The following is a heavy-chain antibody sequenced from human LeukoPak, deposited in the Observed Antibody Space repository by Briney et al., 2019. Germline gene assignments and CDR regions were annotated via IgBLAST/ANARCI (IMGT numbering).Heavy chain of an antibody. J-gene: IGHJ4*02. CDR1: GGSFSGYY. D-gene: IGHD3-10*01. CDR2: INHSGST. CDR3: ARRRGVPLSYLDY. Sequence: PSETLSLTCAVYGGSFSGYYWSWIRQPPGKGLEWIEEINHSGSTNYNPSLKSRVTISVDTSKNQFSLKLSSVTAADTAVYYCARRRGVPLSYLDYWGQGTLVTVSS. V-gene: IGHV4-34*01.